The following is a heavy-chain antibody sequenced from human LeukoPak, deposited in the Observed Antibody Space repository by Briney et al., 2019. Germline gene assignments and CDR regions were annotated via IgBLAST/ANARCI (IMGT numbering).Heavy chain of an antibody. Sequence: SETLSLTCTVSGGSIRGYYWSWIRQPPGKGLEYIGYIYYSGITNYNPSLKSRVTISVDTSKNQFSLKLSSVTAADTAVYYCAREYDSSGYVDAFDIWGQGTMVTVSS. CDR1: GGSIRGYY. CDR2: IYYSGIT. CDR3: AREYDSSGYVDAFDI. D-gene: IGHD3-22*01. J-gene: IGHJ3*02. V-gene: IGHV4-59*12.